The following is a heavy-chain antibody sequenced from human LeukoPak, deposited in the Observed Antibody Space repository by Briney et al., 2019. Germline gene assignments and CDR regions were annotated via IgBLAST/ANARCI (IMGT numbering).Heavy chain of an antibody. CDR3: AKVQEMDTILPPFHY. CDR1: GFTFSNYA. D-gene: IGHD5-24*01. V-gene: IGHV3-23*01. J-gene: IGHJ4*02. CDR2: ISGSGATT. Sequence: GGSLRPSCAASGFTFSNYAMSWVRQASGKGLEWVSAISGSGATTFYADSVKDRFTISRDNSKNTLYLQVNSLRAADTAIYYCAKVQEMDTILPPFHYWGQGTLVTVSS.